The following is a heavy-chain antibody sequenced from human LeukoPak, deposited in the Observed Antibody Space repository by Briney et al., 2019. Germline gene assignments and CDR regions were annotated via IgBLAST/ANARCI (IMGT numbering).Heavy chain of an antibody. CDR1: GGSISSSSSY. J-gene: IGHJ5*02. CDR2: IYTSGST. D-gene: IGHD2-2*01. CDR3: ALRGLVRGFDP. V-gene: IGHV4-61*02. Sequence: SQTLSLTCTVSGGSISSSSSYCNWIRQPAGKGLEWIGRIYTSGSTNYNPSLKSRVTISVDTSKNQFSLKLSSVTAADTAVYYCALRGLVRGFDPWGQGTLVTVSS.